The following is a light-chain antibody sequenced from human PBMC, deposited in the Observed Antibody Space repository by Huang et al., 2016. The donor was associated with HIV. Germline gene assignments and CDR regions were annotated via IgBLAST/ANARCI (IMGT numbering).Light chain of an antibody. CDR3: QQYGNLPLT. J-gene: IGKJ4*01. V-gene: IGKV1-33*01. CDR2: DAS. Sequence: DIQLTQSPFSLSAAVGDTVTITCQASHDNTDYLNWYQQKPGRAPKLLISDASNLEAGVPSRFSGSGSGTHFTFTITNLQPEDFATYYFQQYGNLPLTFGGGTRVE. CDR1: HDNTDY.